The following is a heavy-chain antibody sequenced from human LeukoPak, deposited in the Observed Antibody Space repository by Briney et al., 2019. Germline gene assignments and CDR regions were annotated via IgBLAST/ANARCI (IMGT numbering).Heavy chain of an antibody. CDR2: ITSISSYI. V-gene: IGHV3-21*01. J-gene: IGHJ4*02. Sequence: LGGTLRLSCAASGFTFNRYTMTWVRQAPGKGLEWVTSITSISSYIYYADSVKGRFTISRDNAKNSLYLQMNSLRADDTAVYYCAKEHSPYCSGEACHDYFDYWGQGTLVTVSS. CDR1: GFTFNRYT. CDR3: AKEHSPYCSGEACHDYFDY. D-gene: IGHD2-15*01.